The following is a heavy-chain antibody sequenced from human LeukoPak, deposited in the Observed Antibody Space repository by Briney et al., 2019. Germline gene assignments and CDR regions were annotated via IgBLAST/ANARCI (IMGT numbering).Heavy chain of an antibody. CDR2: ISGSGDST. CDR1: GFSFTSYA. D-gene: IGHD5-18*01. V-gene: IGHV3-23*01. CDR3: ARGWIQLWNDAFDI. Sequence: GGSLRLSCAASGFSFTSYAMSWVRQAPGKGLEWVSVISGSGDSTYYADSEKGRFTISRDNSKSTLYLQMNSLRAEDTAVYYCARGWIQLWNDAFDIWGQGTMVTVSS. J-gene: IGHJ3*02.